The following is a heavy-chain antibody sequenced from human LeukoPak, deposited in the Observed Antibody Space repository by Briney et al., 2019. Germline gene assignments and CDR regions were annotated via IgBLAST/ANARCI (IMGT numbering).Heavy chain of an antibody. CDR2: ISYDGSNK. J-gene: IGHJ5*02. V-gene: IGHV3-30*18. D-gene: IGHD6-6*01. CDR3: AKPKQLGRSCFDP. Sequence: PGGSLRLSCAASGFTFSSYGMNWVRQAPGKGLEWVAVISYDGSNKYYADSVKGRFTISRDNSKNTLYLQMNSLRAEDTAVYYCAKPKQLGRSCFDPWGQGTLVTVSS. CDR1: GFTFSSYG.